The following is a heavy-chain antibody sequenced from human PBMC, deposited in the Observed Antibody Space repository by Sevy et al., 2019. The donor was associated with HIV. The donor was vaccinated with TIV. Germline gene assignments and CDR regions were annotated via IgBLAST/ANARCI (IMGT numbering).Heavy chain of an antibody. CDR2: VSSRNGKT. Sequence: ASVKVSCKASGYTFSSYDIIWVRRATGQGLECMGWVSSRNGKTFYAQKFQGRVTMTRDTSTSTAYMELSALGSGDTAVYFCARHNYQRQLDYWGQGTLVTVSS. D-gene: IGHD6-25*01. J-gene: IGHJ4*02. CDR3: ARHNYQRQLDY. V-gene: IGHV1-8*01. CDR1: GYTFSSYD.